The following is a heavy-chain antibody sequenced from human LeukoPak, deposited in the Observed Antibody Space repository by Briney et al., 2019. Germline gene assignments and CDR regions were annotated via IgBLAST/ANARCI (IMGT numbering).Heavy chain of an antibody. CDR1: GFTFSTYD. CDR2: ISNSGDST. CDR3: ARDGARGAAAGTRGDY. D-gene: IGHD6-13*01. V-gene: IGHV3-23*01. Sequence: GGSLTLSCAASGFTFSTYDMSWVRQAPGRGLEWVSDISNSGDSTYYADSVKGRFTISRDNTKSTLFLQMSSLRAEDTAIYYCARDGARGAAAGTRGDYWGQGALVTVSS. J-gene: IGHJ4*02.